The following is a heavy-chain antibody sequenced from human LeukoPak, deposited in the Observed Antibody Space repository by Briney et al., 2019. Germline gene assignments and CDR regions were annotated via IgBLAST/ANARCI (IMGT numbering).Heavy chain of an antibody. Sequence: GASVKVSCKASGYTFTSYDINWVRQATGQGLEWMGWMNPNSGNTGYAQKFQGRVTMTRNTSISTAYMELSSLRSEDTAVYYCATVGGYDGRLSGYYYYMDVWGKGTTVTVSS. CDR2: MNPNSGNT. CDR3: ATVGGYDGRLSGYYYYMDV. D-gene: IGHD5-12*01. V-gene: IGHV1-8*01. CDR1: GYTFTSYD. J-gene: IGHJ6*03.